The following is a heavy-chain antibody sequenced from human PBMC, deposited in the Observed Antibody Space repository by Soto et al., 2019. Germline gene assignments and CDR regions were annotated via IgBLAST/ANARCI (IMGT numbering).Heavy chain of an antibody. CDR3: ARPAIPLKRWLPLGFDY. Sequence: ASVKVSCKASGYTFTGYYMHWVRQAPGQGLAWMGWINPNSGGTNYAQKFQGRVTMTRDTSISTDYMERSRLRADDTAVYYCARPAIPLKRWLPLGFDYWGQGTLVTVSS. D-gene: IGHD5-12*01. CDR1: GYTFTGYY. J-gene: IGHJ4*02. V-gene: IGHV1-2*02. CDR2: INPNSGGT.